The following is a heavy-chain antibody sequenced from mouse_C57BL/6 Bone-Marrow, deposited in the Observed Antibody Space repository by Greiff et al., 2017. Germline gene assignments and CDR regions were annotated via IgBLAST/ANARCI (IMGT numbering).Heavy chain of an antibody. CDR1: GYTFTSYW. V-gene: IGHV1-69*01. CDR3: ARDYDGYAAGFAY. J-gene: IGHJ3*01. CDR2: IDPSVSYT. Sequence: QVQLQQPGAELVMPGASVKLSCKASGYTFTSYWMHWVKQRPGQGLEWIGEIDPSVSYTNYNQKFKGKSTLTVDKSSSTAYMQLSSLISEDSAVYYCARDYDGYAAGFAYWGQGTLVTVSA. D-gene: IGHD2-2*01.